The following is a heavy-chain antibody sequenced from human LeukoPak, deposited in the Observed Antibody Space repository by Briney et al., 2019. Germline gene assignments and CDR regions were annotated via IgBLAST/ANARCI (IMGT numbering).Heavy chain of an antibody. CDR3: ASYKRPKGDAFDI. CDR2: IYYSGST. J-gene: IGHJ3*02. CDR1: GGSISSGGYY. Sequence: SETLSLTCTVSGGSISSGGYYWSWIRQHPGKGLEWIGYIYYSGSTYYNPSLKSRVTISVDTSKNQFSLKLSSVTAADTAVYYCASYKRPKGDAFDIWGQGTMVTVSS. D-gene: IGHD1-14*01. V-gene: IGHV4-31*03.